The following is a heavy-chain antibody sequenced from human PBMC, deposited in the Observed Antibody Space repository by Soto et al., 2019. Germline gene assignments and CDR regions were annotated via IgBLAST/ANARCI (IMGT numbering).Heavy chain of an antibody. CDR1: VCFVTIGVHS. CDR2: IYHSGTT. Sequence: SLTXSLTCTFSVCFVTIGVHSLNWIRLSPEKGLEWIGCIYHSGTTYFNPSLQSRITMSVETSRNQLSLKLKSVTAADTDIYYCERDSKVRGWVETWGQGTLV. J-gene: IGHJ4*02. V-gene: IGHV4-30-2*06. CDR3: ERDSKVRGWVET. D-gene: IGHD3-22*01.